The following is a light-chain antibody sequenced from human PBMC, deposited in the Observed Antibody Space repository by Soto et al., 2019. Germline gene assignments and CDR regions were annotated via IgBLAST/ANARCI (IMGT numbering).Light chain of an antibody. CDR2: GAS. CDR1: QSVSTRH. Sequence: EIVLTQSPGTLSLSPGERATLSCRAIQSVSTRHLAWYQQKPGQAPRLLIYGASSRATGIPLRFSGSGSGTEFTLTISSLQSEDFAVYYCQQYSNWPPATFGRGTKVDI. CDR3: QQYSNWPPAT. V-gene: IGKV3-20*01. J-gene: IGKJ4*01.